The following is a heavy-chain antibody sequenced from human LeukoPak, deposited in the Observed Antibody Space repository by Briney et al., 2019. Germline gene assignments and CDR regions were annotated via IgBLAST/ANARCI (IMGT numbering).Heavy chain of an antibody. Sequence: GGSLRLSCAASGFTFSSNWMSWVRQAPGKGLEWVANIKKDGSEQYYVDSVKGRFTISRDNAKNSVYLQMNSLRVEDTAVYYCAPYWYGSGTSLGYWGQGTLVTVSS. CDR3: APYWYGSGTSLGY. J-gene: IGHJ4*02. D-gene: IGHD3-10*01. V-gene: IGHV3-7*01. CDR2: IKKDGSEQ. CDR1: GFTFSSNW.